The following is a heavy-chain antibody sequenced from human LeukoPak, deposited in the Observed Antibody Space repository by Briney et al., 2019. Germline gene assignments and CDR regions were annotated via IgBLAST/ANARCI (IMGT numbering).Heavy chain of an antibody. CDR1: GFTFSSYS. J-gene: IGHJ4*02. CDR3: ASCSGGSCYLDY. D-gene: IGHD2-15*01. Sequence: GGSLRLSCAASGFTFSSYSMNWVRQAPGKGLEWVSSISSSSSYIYYADSVKGRFTISRDNAKNSLYLQMNSLRAEDTAVYYCASCSGGSCYLDYWGQGTLVTVSP. CDR2: ISSSSSYI. V-gene: IGHV3-21*01.